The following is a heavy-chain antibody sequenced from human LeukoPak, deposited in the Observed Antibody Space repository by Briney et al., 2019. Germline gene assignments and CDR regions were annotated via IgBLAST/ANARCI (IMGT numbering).Heavy chain of an antibody. CDR2: ISASGDAT. V-gene: IGHV3-23*01. CDR3: ANGPSSSWPGLNY. D-gene: IGHD6-13*01. CDR1: GFNFRGSS. Sequence: GGSLRLSCAVSGFNFRGSSMTWVRQAPGKGLEWVSSISASGDATYFADSVKGRFSVSRDNSKSTMSLQMNNLRVEDTAVYSCANGPSSSWPGLNYWGQGALVTVSS. J-gene: IGHJ4*02.